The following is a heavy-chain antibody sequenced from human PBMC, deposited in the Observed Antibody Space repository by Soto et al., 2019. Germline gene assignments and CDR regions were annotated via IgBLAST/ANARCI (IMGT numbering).Heavy chain of an antibody. CDR2: ISSSSSYT. CDR1: GFPFVDYS. V-gene: IGHV3-11*05. CDR3: ARDQSDTAMVWVDY. Sequence: GGSLRLSGAPPGFPFVDYSMVWIRQAPGKGLEWVSYISSSSSYTNYADSVKGRFTISRDNAKNSLYLQMNSLRAEDTAVYYCARDQSDTAMVWVDYWGQGT. D-gene: IGHD5-18*01. J-gene: IGHJ4*02.